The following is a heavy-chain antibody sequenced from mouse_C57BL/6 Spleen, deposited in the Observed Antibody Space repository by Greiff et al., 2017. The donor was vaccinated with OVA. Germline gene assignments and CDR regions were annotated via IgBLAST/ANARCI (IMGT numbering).Heavy chain of an antibody. V-gene: IGHV1-15*01. D-gene: IGHD1-1*01. CDR2: IDPENGGT. Sequence: QVQLQQSGAELVRPGASVTLSYKASGYTFTDYEMHWVQQTPVHGLEWIGAIDPENGGTAYNQKFKGKAILTADKSSSTAYMVLRSLTSEDSAVYYCTTPVDWYFDVWGTGTTVTVSS. CDR3: TTPVDWYFDV. J-gene: IGHJ1*03. CDR1: GYTFTDYE.